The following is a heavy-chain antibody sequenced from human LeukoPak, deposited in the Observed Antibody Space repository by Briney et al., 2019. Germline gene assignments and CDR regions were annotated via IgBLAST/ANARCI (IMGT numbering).Heavy chain of an antibody. V-gene: IGHV3-20*04. D-gene: IGHD6-13*01. J-gene: IGHJ3*02. CDR1: GFTFDDYG. Sequence: PGGSLRLSCAASGFTFDDYGMSWVRQAPGKGLEWVSGINWNGGSTSYADSVKGRFTISKDNAKNSLYLQMNSLRAEDTAVYYCARDSIRGRPLVAFDIWGQGTMVTVSS. CDR2: INWNGGST. CDR3: ARDSIRGRPLVAFDI.